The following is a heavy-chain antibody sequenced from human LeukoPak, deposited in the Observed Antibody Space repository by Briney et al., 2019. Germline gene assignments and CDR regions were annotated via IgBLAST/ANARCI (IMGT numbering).Heavy chain of an antibody. V-gene: IGHV1-46*01. CDR2: INLSGGST. CDR3: ARDYRKRHYYDSSGPFDY. CDR1: GYTFSSYY. Sequence: GASVKLSCKASGYTFSSYYMHWVRQAPGQGLGWMGIINLSGGSTSYAKKFQGRVTMTRDTSTSTVYMELSSLRSEDTAVYYCARDYRKRHYYDSSGPFDYWGQGTLVTVSS. D-gene: IGHD3-22*01. J-gene: IGHJ4*02.